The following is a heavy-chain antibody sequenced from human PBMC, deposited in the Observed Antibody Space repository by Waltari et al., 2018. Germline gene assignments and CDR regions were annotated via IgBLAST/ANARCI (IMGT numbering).Heavy chain of an antibody. Sequence: EVQLVESGGGLVQPGGSLRLSCTASGFTFVNYWMSWVRQAPGKGLQWVAYIKEDGTEESYLDSLKGRFTISRDDAKNSLHLQMNSLRVEDTAIYYCARVSKWIHFDYWGQGTLVTVSS. CDR3: ARVSKWIHFDY. J-gene: IGHJ4*02. V-gene: IGHV3-7*04. CDR1: GFTFVNYW. D-gene: IGHD2-2*03. CDR2: IKEDGTEE.